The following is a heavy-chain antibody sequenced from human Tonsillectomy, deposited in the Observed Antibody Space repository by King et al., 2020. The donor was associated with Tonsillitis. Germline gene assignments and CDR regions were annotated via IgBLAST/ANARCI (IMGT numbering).Heavy chain of an antibody. D-gene: IGHD7-27*01. CDR1: GYTLTELS. Sequence: QLVQSGAEVKKPGASVKVSCKVSGYTLTELSMHWVRQAPGKGLEWMGGFDPEDDETIYAQKFQGRVTMTEDTSTDTAYMELSSLRSEDTAVYYCTTLGLANWGFSYYYYGMDVWGQGTTVTGSS. CDR3: TTLGLANWGFSYYYYGMDV. V-gene: IGHV1-24*01. CDR2: FDPEDDET. J-gene: IGHJ6*02.